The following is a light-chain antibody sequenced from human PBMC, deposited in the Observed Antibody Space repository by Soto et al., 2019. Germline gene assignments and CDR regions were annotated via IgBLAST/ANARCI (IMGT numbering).Light chain of an antibody. CDR3: QWYYRSPPMYT. V-gene: IGKV4-1*01. CDR2: WAS. J-gene: IGKJ2*01. CDR1: QNVLHNSNNKNY. Sequence: DIVMTQSPDSLAVSLGERATINCKSSQNVLHNSNNKNYLAWYQQKPGQPPKLLIYWASTRESGVPDRFSGSGSGTDYALTISSVQGEDVAFDDWQWYYRSPPMYTFGQGTKLEIK.